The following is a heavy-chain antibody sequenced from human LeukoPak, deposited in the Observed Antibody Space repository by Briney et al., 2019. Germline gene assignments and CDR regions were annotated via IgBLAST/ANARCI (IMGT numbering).Heavy chain of an antibody. CDR3: ARPTRITIFGVVINDAFDI. V-gene: IGHV5-51*01. D-gene: IGHD3-3*01. Sequence: GESLKISCKGSGYSFSNYWIGWVRQMPGKGLEWMGIIYPGDSDTRYSPSFQGQVTISADKSISTAYLQWSSLKASDTAMYYCARPTRITIFGVVINDAFDIWGQGTMVTVSS. CDR1: GYSFSNYW. CDR2: IYPGDSDT. J-gene: IGHJ3*02.